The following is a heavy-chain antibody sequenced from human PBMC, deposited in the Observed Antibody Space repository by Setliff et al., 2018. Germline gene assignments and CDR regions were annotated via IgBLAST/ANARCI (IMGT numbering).Heavy chain of an antibody. CDR1: GYTFTSYG. Sequence: GASVKVSCKASGYTFTSYGISWVRQAPGQGLEWMGWISAYNGNTNYAQKLQGRVTMTTDTSTSTAYMELKCVGSDDTAVYYCARDSTHWDGVVTADYWGQGTLVTVSS. J-gene: IGHJ4*02. D-gene: IGHD2-21*02. CDR3: ARDSTHWDGVVTADY. V-gene: IGHV1-18*01. CDR2: ISAYNGNT.